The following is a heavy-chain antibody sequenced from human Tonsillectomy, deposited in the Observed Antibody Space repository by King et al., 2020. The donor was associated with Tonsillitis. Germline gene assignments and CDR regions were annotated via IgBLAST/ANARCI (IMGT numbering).Heavy chain of an antibody. Sequence: VQLQQWGAGLLKPSETLSLTCAVYGGSFSDYYWSWIRQPPGKGLESIGEINHSGSTNYNPSLKSRVTVSVDTTKNQFSLKLNFVTAADTAVYYCARGHEYYYDSSGSVYFDYWGQGTLVTVSS. V-gene: IGHV4-34*01. J-gene: IGHJ4*02. CDR3: ARGHEYYYDSSGSVYFDY. CDR2: INHSGST. CDR1: GGSFSDYY. D-gene: IGHD3-22*01.